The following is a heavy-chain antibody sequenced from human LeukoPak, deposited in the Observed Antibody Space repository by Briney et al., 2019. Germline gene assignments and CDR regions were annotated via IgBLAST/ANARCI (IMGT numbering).Heavy chain of an antibody. J-gene: IGHJ4*02. V-gene: IGHV4-38-2*02. CDR1: GYSISSGYH. CDR2: VYRSGST. Sequence: SETLSPTCVVSGYSISSGYHWGWIRQPPGEGLEWIGSVYRSGSTYYNPSLKSRVTISVDTSKNQISLKVRSVTAADTAVYYCARENWVFDYWGQGILVTVSS. D-gene: IGHD7-27*01. CDR3: ARENWVFDY.